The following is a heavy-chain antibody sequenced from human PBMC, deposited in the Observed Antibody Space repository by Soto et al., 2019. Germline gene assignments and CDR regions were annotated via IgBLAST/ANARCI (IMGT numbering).Heavy chain of an antibody. D-gene: IGHD3-22*01. V-gene: IGHV1-18*01. CDR3: ARDDSSGYYYVSYAFDI. Sequence: QVQLVQSGAEVKKPGASVKVSCKASGYTFTSYGISWVRQAPGQGLEWMGWISAYNGNTNYSQKLQGRVTMTTDTSTSTAYMELRGLRSDDTAVYYCARDDSSGYYYVSYAFDIWGQGTMVTVSS. CDR2: ISAYNGNT. J-gene: IGHJ3*02. CDR1: GYTFTSYG.